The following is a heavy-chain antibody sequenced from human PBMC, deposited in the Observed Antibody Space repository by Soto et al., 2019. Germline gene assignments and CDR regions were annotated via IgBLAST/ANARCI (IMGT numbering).Heavy chain of an antibody. D-gene: IGHD3-10*01. CDR1: GASISNFF. CDR2: IFYSGST. CDR3: ARDLYYGSGNYYDT. V-gene: IGHV4-59*01. J-gene: IGHJ4*02. Sequence: SETLSLTCTISGASISNFFWSWIRQPPGKGLEWIGYIFYSGSTNYNPSLKSRVTISVDTSKNQFSLKLSSVTAADTAVYYCARDLYYGSGNYYDTWGQGTLVTVSS.